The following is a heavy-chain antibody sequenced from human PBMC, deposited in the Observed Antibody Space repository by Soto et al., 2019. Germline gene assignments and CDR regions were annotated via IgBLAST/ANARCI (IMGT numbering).Heavy chain of an antibody. CDR3: ARESCSGASCYLLGF. V-gene: IGHV3-21*01. Sequence: GGSLRLSCAASGFSFSSYSMNWVRQAPGKGLEWVSYISSSSSYMDSIEPVKGRFTISRDNAKNSLYLQMNSLRAEDTAIYYCARESCSGASCYLLGFWGQGTLVTVSS. J-gene: IGHJ4*02. CDR1: GFSFSSYS. CDR2: ISSSSSYM. D-gene: IGHD2-15*01.